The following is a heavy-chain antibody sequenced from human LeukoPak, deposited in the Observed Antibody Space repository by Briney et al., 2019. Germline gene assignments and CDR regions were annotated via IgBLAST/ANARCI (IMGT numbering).Heavy chain of an antibody. J-gene: IGHJ6*03. D-gene: IGHD3-10*01. V-gene: IGHV1-18*01. Sequence: GASVKVSCKASGYTFTNYGISWVRQAPGQGLEWMGRISAYNGNTNYAQKLQGRVTLTTDTSTSTAYMELRSLRSDDTAVYYCARNNYYGSGSFDRYYYYYYMDVWGKGTTVTASS. CDR3: ARNNYYGSGSFDRYYYYYYMDV. CDR2: ISAYNGNT. CDR1: GYTFTNYG.